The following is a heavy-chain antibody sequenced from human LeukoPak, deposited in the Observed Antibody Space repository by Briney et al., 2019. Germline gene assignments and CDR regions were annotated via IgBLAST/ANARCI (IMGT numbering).Heavy chain of an antibody. Sequence: PGGSLRLSCAASAFTFSRYGMHWVRQAPGKGLEWVAFIRYDGSNKYYADSVKGRFTISRDNAKNSLYLQMNSLRAEDTAVYYCARHGYSGYGGFDYWGQGTLVTVSS. D-gene: IGHD5-12*01. J-gene: IGHJ4*02. CDR2: IRYDGSNK. CDR1: AFTFSRYG. CDR3: ARHGYSGYGGFDY. V-gene: IGHV3-30*02.